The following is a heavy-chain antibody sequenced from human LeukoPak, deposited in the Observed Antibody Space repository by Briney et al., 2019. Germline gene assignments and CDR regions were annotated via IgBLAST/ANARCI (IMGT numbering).Heavy chain of an antibody. CDR2: IYYAGNT. Sequence: SETLSLTCTVSGVSISSGGYYWSWIRQPPGKGLEWIGYIYYAGNTIYNPSLNSRVSISIDTSKNHVSLRLSSVTAADTAVYYCARHDDIAVFRNGLDVWGHGTTVSVSS. D-gene: IGHD6-19*01. J-gene: IGHJ6*02. CDR3: ARHDDIAVFRNGLDV. CDR1: GVSISSGGYY. V-gene: IGHV4-61*08.